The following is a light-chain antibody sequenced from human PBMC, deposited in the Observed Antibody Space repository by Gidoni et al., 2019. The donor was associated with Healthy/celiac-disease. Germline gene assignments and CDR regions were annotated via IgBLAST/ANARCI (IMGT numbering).Light chain of an antibody. CDR2: GAS. CDR3: QREDT. Sequence: DIVLTQSPGTLSLSPGERATLSCRASQSVSSSYLAWYQQKPGQAPRLLIYGASSRATGITDRFSGSGSGTDFTLTISRLEPEDFAVYYCQREDTFGQXTKLEIK. V-gene: IGKV3-20*01. J-gene: IGKJ2*01. CDR1: QSVSSSY.